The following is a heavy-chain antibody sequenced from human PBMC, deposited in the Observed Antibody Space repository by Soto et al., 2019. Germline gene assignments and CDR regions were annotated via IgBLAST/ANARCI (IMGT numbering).Heavy chain of an antibody. D-gene: IGHD2-2*02. J-gene: IGHJ6*02. Sequence: ASVKVSCKASGYTFSGYYMHWVRQAPGQGLEWMGWINPNNGDTNYAQKFQGRVTVTRDTPTSTAYMELSRLTSDDTAVYFCARSLAEGYCIITGCYTRPLYGLDVWGQGTTVTVS. CDR1: GYTFSGYY. V-gene: IGHV1-2*02. CDR3: ARSLAEGYCIITGCYTRPLYGLDV. CDR2: INPNNGDT.